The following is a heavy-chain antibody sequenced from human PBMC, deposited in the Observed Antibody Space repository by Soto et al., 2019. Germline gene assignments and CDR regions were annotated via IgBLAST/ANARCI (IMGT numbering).Heavy chain of an antibody. CDR1: GGSIRSYY. Sequence: SETLSLTCTVSGGSIRSYYWSWIRQPPGKGLEWIGYIYYSGSTNYNPSLKSRVTISVDTSKNQFSLKLSSVTAADTAVYYCARHDVGYCGGDCYSSWFDPWGQGTLVTVS. CDR2: IYYSGST. CDR3: ARHDVGYCGGDCYSSWFDP. D-gene: IGHD2-21*02. V-gene: IGHV4-59*08. J-gene: IGHJ5*02.